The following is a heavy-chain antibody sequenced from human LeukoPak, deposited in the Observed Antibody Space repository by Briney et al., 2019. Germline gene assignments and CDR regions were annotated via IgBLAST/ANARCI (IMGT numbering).Heavy chain of an antibody. D-gene: IGHD5/OR15-5a*01. Sequence: PSQTLSLTCAVSGGSISSGGYSWSWIRQPPGKGLEWIGYIYHSGSTYYNPSLKSRVTISVDRSKNQFSLKLSSVTAADTAVYYCARGRVSTLGYWGQGTLVTVSS. CDR3: ARGRVSTLGY. CDR1: GGSISSGGYS. J-gene: IGHJ4*02. CDR2: IYHSGST. V-gene: IGHV4-30-2*01.